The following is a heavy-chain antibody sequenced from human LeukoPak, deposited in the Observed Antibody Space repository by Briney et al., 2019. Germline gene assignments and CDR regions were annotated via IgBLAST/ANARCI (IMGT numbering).Heavy chain of an antibody. CDR2: ISSDESDT. CDR1: GFIFSPYW. D-gene: IGHD2-15*01. Sequence: GGSLRLSCAASGFIFSPYWMQWVRQAPGKGLVWVSRISSDESDTRYADSVKCRFTISRDNAKSTLYLQMNSLRAEDTAVYYCARVSKWSADYWGRGTLVTVSS. CDR3: ARVSKWSADY. J-gene: IGHJ4*02. V-gene: IGHV3-74*01.